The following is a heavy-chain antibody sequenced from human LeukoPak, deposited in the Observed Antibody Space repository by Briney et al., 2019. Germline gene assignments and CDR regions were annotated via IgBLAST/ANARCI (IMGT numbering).Heavy chain of an antibody. CDR2: INPSGGST. V-gene: IGHV1-46*03. Sequence: ASVKVSCKASGYTFTSYYMHWVRQAPGQGLEWMGIINPSGGSTSYAQKFQGRVTMTRDTSTSTVYMELSSLRSEDTAVYYCARDHVVVIKSRAKGPAFDIWGQGTMVTVSS. D-gene: IGHD3-22*01. J-gene: IGHJ3*02. CDR3: ARDHVVVIKSRAKGPAFDI. CDR1: GYTFTSYY.